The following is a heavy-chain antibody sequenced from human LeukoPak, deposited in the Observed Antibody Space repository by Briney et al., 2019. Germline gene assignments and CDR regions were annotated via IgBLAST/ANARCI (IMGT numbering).Heavy chain of an antibody. J-gene: IGHJ4*02. D-gene: IGHD4-17*01. CDR1: GFTFSSYA. V-gene: IGHV3-30*04. CDR3: AKDLDDYGDYGDY. CDR2: ISYDGSNK. Sequence: GRSLRLSCAASGFTFSSYAMHWVRQAPGKGLEWVAVISYDGSNKYYADSVKGRFTISRDNSKNTLYLQMNSLRAEDTAVYYCAKDLDDYGDYGDYWGQGTLVTVSS.